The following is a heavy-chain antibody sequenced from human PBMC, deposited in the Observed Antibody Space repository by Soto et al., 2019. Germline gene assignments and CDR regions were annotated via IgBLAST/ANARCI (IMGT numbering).Heavy chain of an antibody. CDR2: MNPNSGNT. J-gene: IGHJ6*02. Sequence: ASVKVSCKASGYTFTSYDINWVRQSTGQGLEWMGWMNPNSGNTGYAQKFQGRVTMTRNTSISTAYMELSSLRSEDTAVYYCARTSTFYDIDDGMDVWGQGTTVTVSS. V-gene: IGHV1-8*01. CDR3: ARTSTFYDIDDGMDV. CDR1: GYTFTSYD. D-gene: IGHD3-9*01.